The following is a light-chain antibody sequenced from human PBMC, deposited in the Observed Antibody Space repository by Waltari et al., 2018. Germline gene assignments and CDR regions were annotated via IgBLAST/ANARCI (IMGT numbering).Light chain of an antibody. CDR1: SGDIGSYNY. V-gene: IGLV2-14*03. J-gene: IGLJ2*01. CDR2: DVP. Sequence: QSALTQPASVSGSPGQSITISCTGTSGDIGSYNYVSWYQQHPGKAPKLIIFDVPNSPSGVSNRGSGSKSGNTASLIISGLQGEDEADYYCSSYMDTTALELFGGGTSLTVL. CDR3: SSYMDTTALEL.